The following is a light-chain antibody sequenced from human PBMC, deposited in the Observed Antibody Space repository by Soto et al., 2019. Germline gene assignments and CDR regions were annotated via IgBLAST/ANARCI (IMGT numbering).Light chain of an antibody. J-gene: IGKJ3*01. V-gene: IGKV1-39*01. CDR3: QQSYSSPFT. Sequence: DIQMTQSPSSLSASVGDRVTITCRARQRISNYLNWYQQKVGTAPKVLIYDASALLSGVPSRFSGSGSVTDFTLTISSLQPEDFATYYCQQSYSSPFTFGPGTKVDIK. CDR1: QRISNY. CDR2: DAS.